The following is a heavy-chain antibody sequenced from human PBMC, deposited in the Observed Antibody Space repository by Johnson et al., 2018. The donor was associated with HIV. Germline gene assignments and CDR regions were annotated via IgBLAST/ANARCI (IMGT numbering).Heavy chain of an antibody. Sequence: MQLVESGGGLVQPGGSLRLSCAASGFTFSSSWMNWVRQAPGKGLEWVANIKPDGSDIYYGDSMKGRFTISRDNAKNSLYLQLNSLRAEDTAVFYCARDRGWGTFDIWGQGTMVTVSS. CDR3: ARDRGWGTFDI. V-gene: IGHV3-7*01. D-gene: IGHD3-10*01. CDR1: GFTFSSSW. CDR2: IKPDGSDI. J-gene: IGHJ3*02.